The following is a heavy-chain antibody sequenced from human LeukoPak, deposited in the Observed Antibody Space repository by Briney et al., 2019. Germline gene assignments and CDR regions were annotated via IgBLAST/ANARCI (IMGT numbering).Heavy chain of an antibody. V-gene: IGHV4-59*12. CDR1: GGYIDNNY. D-gene: IGHD3-10*01. Sequence: SETLSLTCTVSGGYIDNNYWGWIRQPPGKGLEWIGYIYFRWSTNYNPSLKSRVNISVDTSKNQFSLKLSSVTAADTAVYYCARGLIGSGSYWLSYYYYYMDVWGKGTTVTVSS. J-gene: IGHJ6*03. CDR2: IYFRWST. CDR3: ARGLIGSGSYWLSYYYYYMDV.